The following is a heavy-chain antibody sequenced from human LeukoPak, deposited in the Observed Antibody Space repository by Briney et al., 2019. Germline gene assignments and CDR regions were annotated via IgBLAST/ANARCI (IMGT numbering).Heavy chain of an antibody. CDR2: ISSSSSYI. CDR3: AKDPPAVY. V-gene: IGHV3-21*04. CDR1: GFTFSSYS. Sequence: GGSLRLSCAASGFTFSSYSMNWVRQAPGKGLEWVSSISSSSSYIYHADSLKGRFTISRDNAKNSLYLQMNSLRAEDTAVYYCAKDPPAVYWGQGALVTVSS. J-gene: IGHJ4*02.